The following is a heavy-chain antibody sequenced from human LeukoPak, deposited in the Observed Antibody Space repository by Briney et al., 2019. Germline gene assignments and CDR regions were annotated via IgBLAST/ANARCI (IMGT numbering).Heavy chain of an antibody. J-gene: IGHJ6*02. CDR1: GGSISSYY. D-gene: IGHD6-25*01. CDR2: IYYSGST. CDR3: ARAAGRYYYGMDV. V-gene: IGHV4-59*08. Sequence: SETLSLTCTVSGGSISSYYWSWIRQPPGKGLEWIGYIYYSGSTNYNPSLKSRVTISVDTSKNRFSLKLSSVTAADTAVYYCARAAGRYYYGMDVWGQGTTVTVSS.